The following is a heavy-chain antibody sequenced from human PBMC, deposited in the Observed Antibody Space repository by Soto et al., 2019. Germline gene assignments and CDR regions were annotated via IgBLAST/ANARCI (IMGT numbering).Heavy chain of an antibody. V-gene: IGHV3-13*01. Sequence: EVQLVESGGGLVQPGGSLRLSCEASGLTFSTYDMHWVRQAPGKGLEWVSAIGAGGDTYYPGSVRGRFTISRENAKNSLYLQMNSVTAGDTAVYYCAREVEDSSSSGWYFDLWGRGTLVTVSS. CDR2: IGAGGDT. J-gene: IGHJ2*01. D-gene: IGHD6-6*01. CDR3: AREVEDSSSSGWYFDL. CDR1: GLTFSTYD.